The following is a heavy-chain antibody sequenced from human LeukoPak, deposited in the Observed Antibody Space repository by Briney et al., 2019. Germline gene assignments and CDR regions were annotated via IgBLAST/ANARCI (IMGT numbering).Heavy chain of an antibody. Sequence: ASVKVSSKASGYTFTIYGISWVRQAPGQGLEWMGWISAYNGNTNYAQKLQGRVTMTTDTSTSTAYMELRSLRSDDTAVYYCARGMGITIFGVVIIQAFDYWGQGTLVTVSS. CDR3: ARGMGITIFGVVIIQAFDY. V-gene: IGHV1-18*01. CDR2: ISAYNGNT. D-gene: IGHD3-3*01. J-gene: IGHJ4*02. CDR1: GYTFTIYG.